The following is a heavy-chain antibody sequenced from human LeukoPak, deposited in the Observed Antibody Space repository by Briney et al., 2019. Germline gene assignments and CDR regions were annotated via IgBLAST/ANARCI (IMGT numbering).Heavy chain of an antibody. V-gene: IGHV3-74*01. Sequence: PGGSLRLSCAASGFTFSSYWMHWVRQAPGKGLVWVSRINSDGSSTSYADSVKGRFTISRDNAKNTLYLQMNSLRAEDTAVYYCASESIAAAGEFDYWGQGTLVTVSS. D-gene: IGHD6-13*01. J-gene: IGHJ4*02. CDR3: ASESIAAAGEFDY. CDR1: GFTFSSYW. CDR2: INSDGSST.